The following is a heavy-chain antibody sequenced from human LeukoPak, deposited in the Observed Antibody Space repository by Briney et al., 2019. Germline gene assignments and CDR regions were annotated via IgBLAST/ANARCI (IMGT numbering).Heavy chain of an antibody. CDR2: IYSSGTT. Sequence: SETLSLTCTVSGGSISGYYWSWIRQPPGKGLEWIGYIYSSGTTNYNPSLKSQITISLDTSKNQFSLKLSSVTAADTAVYSCARGPSKGYSSSWYLGHWGQGTLVTVSS. CDR1: GGSISGYY. V-gene: IGHV4-59*01. J-gene: IGHJ4*02. CDR3: ARGPSKGYSSSWYLGH. D-gene: IGHD6-13*01.